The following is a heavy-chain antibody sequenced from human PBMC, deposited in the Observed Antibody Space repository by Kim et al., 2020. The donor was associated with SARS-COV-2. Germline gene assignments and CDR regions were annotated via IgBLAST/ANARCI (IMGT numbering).Heavy chain of an antibody. Sequence: VDSVKGRFTISRDNANDSLYLQMDSLRAEDTAVYYCAGGRCTFPQFYMDVWGKGTTVTVSS. D-gene: IGHD2-8*01. V-gene: IGHV3-7*03. CDR3: AGGRCTFPQFYMDV. J-gene: IGHJ6*03.